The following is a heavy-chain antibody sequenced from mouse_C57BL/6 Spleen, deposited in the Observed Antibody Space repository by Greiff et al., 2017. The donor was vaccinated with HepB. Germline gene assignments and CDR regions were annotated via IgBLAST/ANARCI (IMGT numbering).Heavy chain of an antibody. CDR2: ISSGGDYI. V-gene: IGHV5-9-1*02. D-gene: IGHD1-1*01. CDR3: TRERYYGSSLYYFDY. CDR1: GFTFSSYA. J-gene: IGHJ2*01. Sequence: EVQVVESGEGLVKPGGSLKLSCAASGFTFSSYAMSWVRQTPEKRLEWVAYISSGGDYIYYADTVKGRFTISRDNARNTLYLQMSSLKSEDTAMYYCTRERYYGSSLYYFDYWGQGTTLTVSS.